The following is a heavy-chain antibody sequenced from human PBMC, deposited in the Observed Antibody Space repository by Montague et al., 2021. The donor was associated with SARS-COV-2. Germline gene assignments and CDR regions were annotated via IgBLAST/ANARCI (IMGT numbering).Heavy chain of an antibody. D-gene: IGHD3-10*01. Sequence: SETLSLTCTVSGGSVSSSSYYWGWIRQPPGEGLEWIGSIYYTGSTYYNPSLKSRVTISVDTSKNQFSLKLSSMTAADTAVYYCARHITGSGNAFDIWGQGTMVTVSS. J-gene: IGHJ3*02. CDR3: ARHITGSGNAFDI. CDR1: GGSVSSSSYY. CDR2: IYYTGST. V-gene: IGHV4-39*01.